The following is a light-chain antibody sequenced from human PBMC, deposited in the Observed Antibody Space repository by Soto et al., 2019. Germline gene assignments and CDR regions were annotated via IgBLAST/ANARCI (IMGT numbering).Light chain of an antibody. V-gene: IGKV3-20*01. J-gene: IGKJ1*01. CDR1: PSVSSSY. Sequence: EIVLTQSPGTLSLSPGERATLSCRASPSVSSSYLAWYQQKPGQAPRLLIYGASSRATGIPDRFSGSGSETDFTLTISRLEPDDFAVYYCRQYGSSSWTFGQGPKVEIK. CDR3: RQYGSSSWT. CDR2: GAS.